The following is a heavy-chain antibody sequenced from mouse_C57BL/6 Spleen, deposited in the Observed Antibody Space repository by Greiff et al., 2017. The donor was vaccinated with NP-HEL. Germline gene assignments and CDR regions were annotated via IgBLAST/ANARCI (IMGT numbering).Heavy chain of an antibody. V-gene: IGHV5-17*01. CDR3: AKQVEYPSWYFDV. CDR1: GFTFSDYG. Sequence: EVHLVESGAGLVKPGGSLKLSCAASGFTFSDYGMHWVRQAPEKGLEWVAYISSGGSTIYYADTVKGRSTISRDNAKNTLFLQMTRLRSEDTAKYYCAKQVEYPSWYFDVWGKGTTVTVSS. J-gene: IGHJ1*03. D-gene: IGHD5-1*01. CDR2: ISSGGSTI.